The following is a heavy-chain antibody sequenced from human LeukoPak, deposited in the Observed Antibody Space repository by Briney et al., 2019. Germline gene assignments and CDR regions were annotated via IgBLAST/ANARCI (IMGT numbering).Heavy chain of an antibody. CDR1: GFTFRNYA. Sequence: QPGGSLRLSCEGSGFTFRNYAVSWVRQAPGKGLEWVANIKQDGGEKHYVDSVKGRFTISRDNAKNSLYLQMDSLRAEDTAVYYCAKDTLGIGPAFVTWGQGTMVTVSS. D-gene: IGHD7-27*01. V-gene: IGHV3-7*03. CDR2: IKQDGGEK. J-gene: IGHJ3*02. CDR3: AKDTLGIGPAFVT.